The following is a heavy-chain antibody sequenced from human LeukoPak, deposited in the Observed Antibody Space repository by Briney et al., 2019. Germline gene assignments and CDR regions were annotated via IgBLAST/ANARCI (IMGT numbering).Heavy chain of an antibody. D-gene: IGHD2-2*01. J-gene: IGHJ5*02. Sequence: SETLSLTCTVSGGSISSYYWSWIRQPAGKGLEWIGRIYTSGSTNYNPSLKSRVTMSVDTSKNQFSLKLSSVTAADTAVYYCARDIVVVPAARDVSWFDPWGQGTLVTVSS. CDR3: ARDIVVVPAARDVSWFDP. CDR2: IYTSGST. CDR1: GGSISSYY. V-gene: IGHV4-4*07.